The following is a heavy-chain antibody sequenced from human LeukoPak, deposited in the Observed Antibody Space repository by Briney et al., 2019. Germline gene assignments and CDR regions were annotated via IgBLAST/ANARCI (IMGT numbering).Heavy chain of an antibody. V-gene: IGHV4-39*01. Sequence: SETLSLTCTVSGGSISSSSYYWGWIRQPPGKGLEWIGSIYYSGSTYYNPSLKSRVTISVDTSKNQFSLKLSSVTAADTAVYYCARTYLNLVGGYNPGAYFDYWGQGTLVTVSS. CDR3: ARTYLNLVGGYNPGAYFDY. D-gene: IGHD5-24*01. J-gene: IGHJ4*02. CDR2: IYYSGST. CDR1: GGSISSSSYY.